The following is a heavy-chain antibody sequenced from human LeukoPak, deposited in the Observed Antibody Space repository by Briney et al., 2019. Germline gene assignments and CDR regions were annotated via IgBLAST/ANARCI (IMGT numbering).Heavy chain of an antibody. V-gene: IGHV3-30*04. CDR2: ISYDGSNK. CDR1: GFTFSSYA. Sequence: GGSLRLSCAASGFTFSSYAMHWVRQAPGKGLEWVAVISYDGSNKYYADSVKGRFTISRDNSKNTLYLQMNSLRAEDTAVYYCARDRLAVAGKALRLDYWGQGTLVTVSS. CDR3: ARDRLAVAGKALRLDY. D-gene: IGHD6-19*01. J-gene: IGHJ4*02.